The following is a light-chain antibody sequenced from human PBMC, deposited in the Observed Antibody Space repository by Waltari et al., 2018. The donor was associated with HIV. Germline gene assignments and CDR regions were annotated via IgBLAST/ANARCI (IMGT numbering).Light chain of an antibody. V-gene: IGKV1-39*01. J-gene: IGKJ1*01. CDR1: QTIRSN. CDR3: HQSYSNPPT. CDR2: AVS. Sequence: DIQMTQSPPFLSSVGARVTITCRASQTIRSNVNWYQQKPGKAPKRLIYAVSSLQIRVPSRFSGSGSGTDFTLTITSLQPEDFAIYHCHQSYSNPPTFGQGTKVEIK.